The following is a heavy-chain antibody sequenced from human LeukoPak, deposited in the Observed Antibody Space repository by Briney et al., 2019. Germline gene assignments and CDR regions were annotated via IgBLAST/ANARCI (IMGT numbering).Heavy chain of an antibody. V-gene: IGHV4-4*07. J-gene: IGHJ6*03. D-gene: IGHD6-19*01. Sequence: SKTLSLTCTVSGGSISSYYWSWIRQPAGKGLEWIGRIYTSGSTNYNPSLKSRVTMSVDTSKNQFSLKLSSVTAADTAVYYCARQVAGLYYYYYYYMDVWGKGTTVTVSS. CDR2: IYTSGST. CDR3: ARQVAGLYYYYYYYMDV. CDR1: GGSISSYY.